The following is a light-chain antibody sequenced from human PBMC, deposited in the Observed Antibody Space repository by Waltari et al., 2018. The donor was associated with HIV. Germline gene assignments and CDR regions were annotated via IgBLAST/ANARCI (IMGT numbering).Light chain of an antibody. Sequence: LTQSPATLSVSVGERVTLSCRASQSLTANLAWYQQRPGQAPRLLSYGASSRATDIPARFSGSGSGTDYTLTISTVQSEDSAVYYCQQNIHWPPYTFGQGTKL. CDR2: GAS. J-gene: IGKJ2*01. V-gene: IGKV3-15*01. CDR1: QSLTAN. CDR3: QQNIHWPPYT.